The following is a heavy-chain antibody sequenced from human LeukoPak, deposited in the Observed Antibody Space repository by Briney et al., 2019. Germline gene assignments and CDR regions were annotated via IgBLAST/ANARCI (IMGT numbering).Heavy chain of an antibody. CDR2: IRGDGSPA. CDR1: GFTYSAYW. CDR3: ARDLAGSIDY. D-gene: IGHD6-19*01. J-gene: IGHJ4*02. V-gene: IGHV3-74*01. Sequence: GGSLRLSCAASGFTYSAYWMHWARQAPGKGLVSVALIRGDGSPAAYAGSVKGRFTISRDNAKNTLYLQMNSLRADDTAVYYCARDLAGSIDYWGQGTLVTVSS.